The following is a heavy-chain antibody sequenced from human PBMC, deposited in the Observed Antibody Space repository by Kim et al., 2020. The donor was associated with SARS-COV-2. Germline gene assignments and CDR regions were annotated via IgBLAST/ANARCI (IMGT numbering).Heavy chain of an antibody. CDR1: GFTFSTYE. J-gene: IGHJ5*02. V-gene: IGHV3-48*03. D-gene: IGHD6-6*01. Sequence: GGSLRLFCAASGFTFSTYEMNWVRQAPGKGLEWVSYIDTSGSIIYQADSVKGRFTISRDNAKNSLYLQMNSLRADDTAIYYCARDVRIPGRAPSWFDPWGQGTLLTLSS. CDR3: ARDVRIPGRAPSWFDP. CDR2: IDTSGSII.